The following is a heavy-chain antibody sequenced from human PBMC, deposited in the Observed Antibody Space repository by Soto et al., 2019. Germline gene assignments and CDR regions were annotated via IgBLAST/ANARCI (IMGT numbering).Heavy chain of an antibody. CDR2: SIPLFGTT. D-gene: IGHD3-16*02. V-gene: IGHV1-69*01. J-gene: IGHJ6*02. CDR3: AAELGFGKLSVV. Sequence: QVQVVPSGVEVRRPGSSVKVSCKASGDTFKNCVISWVRQAAGQGLEWMGGSIPLFGTTDFAQRFQGRLTITTDESTTTAYMELMRLRTEDTATYYCAAELGFGKLSVVWGQGITVIGSS. CDR1: GDTFKNCV.